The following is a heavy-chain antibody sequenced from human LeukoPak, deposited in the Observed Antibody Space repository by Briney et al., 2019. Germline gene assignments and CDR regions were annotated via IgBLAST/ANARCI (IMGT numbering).Heavy chain of an antibody. CDR2: IYTSGST. J-gene: IGHJ4*02. CDR3: ERDWGVDYGGNSIYYFDY. CDR1: GGSISSGSYY. V-gene: IGHV4-61*02. D-gene: IGHD4-23*01. Sequence: SSETLSLTCTVSGGSISSGSYYWSWIRQPAGKGLEWIGRIYTSGSTNYNPSLKSRVTISVDTSKNQFSLKLSSVTAADTAVYYCERDWGVDYGGNSIYYFDYWGQETLDSVSS.